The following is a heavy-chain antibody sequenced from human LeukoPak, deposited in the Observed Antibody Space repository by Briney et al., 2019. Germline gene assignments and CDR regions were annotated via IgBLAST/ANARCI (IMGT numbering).Heavy chain of an antibody. CDR2: IYSGGST. D-gene: IGHD2-15*01. J-gene: IGHJ4*02. V-gene: IGHV4-39*07. Sequence: SETLSLTCTVSGGSISSSSYHWGWIRQPPGKGLEWIGSIYSGGSTYYNPSLKSRVTISEDTSKNQFSLKVTSVTAADTAVYYCWLERVVAAYFDSWGQGALVTVSS. CDR3: WLERVVAAYFDS. CDR1: GGSISSSSYH.